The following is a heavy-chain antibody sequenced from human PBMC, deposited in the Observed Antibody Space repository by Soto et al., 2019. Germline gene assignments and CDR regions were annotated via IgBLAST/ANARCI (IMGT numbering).Heavy chain of an antibody. Sequence: GLEWMGWISAYNGNTNYAQKLQGRVTMTTDTSTSTAYMELRSLRSDDTAVYYCAXXEIAAAGTDRQFDYWGQGTLVTVSS. CDR3: AXXEIAAAGTDRQFDY. J-gene: IGHJ4*02. V-gene: IGHV1-18*01. D-gene: IGHD6-13*01. CDR2: ISAYNGNT.